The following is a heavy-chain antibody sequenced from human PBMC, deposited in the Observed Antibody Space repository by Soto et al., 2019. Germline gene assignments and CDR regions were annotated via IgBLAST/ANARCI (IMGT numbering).Heavy chain of an antibody. D-gene: IGHD1-26*01. CDR2: IIPIIGTA. V-gene: IGHV1-69*06. CDR1: GGTFSSYS. Sequence: GVPVKVSCKASGGTFSSYSISWVRQAPGQGLEWMGGIIPIIGTADYAQKFQGRVTITGNTSTSTAYMELSSLRSEDTAVYYCATGDGLIAFDIWGQGTMVTVSS. J-gene: IGHJ3*02. CDR3: ATGDGLIAFDI.